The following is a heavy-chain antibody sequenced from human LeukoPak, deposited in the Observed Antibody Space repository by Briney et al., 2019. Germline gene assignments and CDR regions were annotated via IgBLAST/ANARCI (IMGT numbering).Heavy chain of an antibody. J-gene: IGHJ4*02. D-gene: IGHD2-15*01. V-gene: IGHV1-18*01. CDR3: PKDRNKDVDTGSGDPGDY. CDR2: ISTYNGNT. Sequence: GASVKVSYKASGYTFISYGISWVRRAAGQGVEWMGWISTYNGNTNCAQKLKGRVTMTTDTSTSTAYMELWSGQSDDTAVYYGPKDRNKDVDTGSGDPGDYSGQGTLVTVSS. CDR1: GYTFISYG.